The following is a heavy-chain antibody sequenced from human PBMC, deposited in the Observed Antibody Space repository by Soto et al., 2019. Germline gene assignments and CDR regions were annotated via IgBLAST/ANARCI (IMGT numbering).Heavy chain of an antibody. CDR1: GYTFTDYF. CDR3: AKGHGLDV. CDR2: IIPNTGGT. J-gene: IGHJ6*02. V-gene: IGHV1-2*02. Sequence: QVQLVQSGAEVKKPGASVKVSCKASGYTFTDYFIHWVRQAPGQGLEWMGWIIPNTGGTNYAQKFQGRVTMTRDTSITTAYMELGSLKSDDTSVYYCAKGHGLDVWGQGTTVIVSS.